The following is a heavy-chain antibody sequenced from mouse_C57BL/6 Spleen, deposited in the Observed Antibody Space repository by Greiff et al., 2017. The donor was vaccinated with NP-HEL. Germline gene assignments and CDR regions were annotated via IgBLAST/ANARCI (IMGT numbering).Heavy chain of an antibody. D-gene: IGHD1-1*01. Sequence: VQLQQSGAELVRPGASVKLSCTASGFNIKDYYMHWVKQRPEQGLEWIGRIDPEDGDTEYAPKFQGKATMTADTSSNTAYLQLSSLTSEDTAVYYCTTSTTVVSHFDYWGQGTTLTVSS. J-gene: IGHJ2*01. CDR2: IDPEDGDT. CDR1: GFNIKDYY. CDR3: TTSTTVVSHFDY. V-gene: IGHV14-1*01.